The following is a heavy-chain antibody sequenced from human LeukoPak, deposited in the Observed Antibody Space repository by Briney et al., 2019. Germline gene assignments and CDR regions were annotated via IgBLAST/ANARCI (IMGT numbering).Heavy chain of an antibody. CDR2: ISASGGAT. CDR3: AKRPYYYDRSHFDY. V-gene: IGHV3-23*01. CDR1: GFTFSSYA. J-gene: IGHJ4*02. Sequence: GGSLRLSCAASGFTFSSYAMTWVRQAPGKGLEWVSVISASGGATYYADSVKGRFTVSRDNSKNTLYLQMNSLRAEDTAVYYCAKRPYYYDRSHFDYWGQGTLVTVSS. D-gene: IGHD3-22*01.